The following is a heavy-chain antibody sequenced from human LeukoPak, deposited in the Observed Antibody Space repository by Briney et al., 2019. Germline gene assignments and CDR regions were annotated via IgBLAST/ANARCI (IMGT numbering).Heavy chain of an antibody. CDR1: GGSFSGYY. CDR3: ARSMATIIFDY. J-gene: IGHJ4*02. Sequence: SETLSRTCAVYGGSFSGYYWSWNRQPPGKGLEWIGEINHSGSTNYNPSLKSRVTISVDTSKNQFSLKLSSVTAADTAVYYCARSMATIIFDYWGQGTLVTVSS. CDR2: INHSGST. D-gene: IGHD5-24*01. V-gene: IGHV4-34*01.